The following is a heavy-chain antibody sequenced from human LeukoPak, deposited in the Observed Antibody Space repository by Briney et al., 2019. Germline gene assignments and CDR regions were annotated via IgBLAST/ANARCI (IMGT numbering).Heavy chain of an antibody. CDR3: AREGGTYSSGWYDY. CDR1: GGSISSSSYY. V-gene: IGHV4-39*02. J-gene: IGHJ4*02. Sequence: PSETLSLTCTVSGGSISSSSYYWGWIRQPPGKGLEWIGSIYYSGSTYYNPSLKSRVTISVDTSKNQFSLKLSPVTAADTAVYYCAREGGTYSSGWYDYWGQGTLVTVSS. D-gene: IGHD6-19*01. CDR2: IYYSGST.